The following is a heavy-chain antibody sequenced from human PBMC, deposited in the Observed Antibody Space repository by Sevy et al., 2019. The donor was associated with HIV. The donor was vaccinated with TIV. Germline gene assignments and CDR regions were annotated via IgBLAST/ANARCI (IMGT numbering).Heavy chain of an antibody. CDR3: ARGRGYSYGNPFDY. V-gene: IGHV3-64*02. CDR2: ISSNGGST. CDR1: GFTFSSYA. D-gene: IGHD5-18*01. J-gene: IGHJ4*02. Sequence: GGSLRLSCAASGFTFSSYAMHWVRQAPGKGLEYVSAISSNGGSTYYADSVKGRFTISRDNSTNTLYLQMGSLRAEDMAVYYCARGRGYSYGNPFDYWGQGTLVTVSS.